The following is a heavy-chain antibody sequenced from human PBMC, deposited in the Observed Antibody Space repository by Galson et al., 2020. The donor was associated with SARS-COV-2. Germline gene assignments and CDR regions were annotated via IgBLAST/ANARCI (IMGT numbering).Heavy chain of an antibody. D-gene: IGHD2-2*01. CDR2: IYYSGST. CDR1: GGSISSYY. J-gene: IGHJ6*02. Sequence: SQTLSLTRTVSGGSISSYYWSWIRQPPGKGLEWLGYIYYSGSTNYNPSLKSRVTISVDTSKNQFSLKLSSVTAADTAVYYCVRVVVVPVGDYYGMDVWGQGTTVTVSS. V-gene: IGHV4-59*01. CDR3: VRVVVVPVGDYYGMDV.